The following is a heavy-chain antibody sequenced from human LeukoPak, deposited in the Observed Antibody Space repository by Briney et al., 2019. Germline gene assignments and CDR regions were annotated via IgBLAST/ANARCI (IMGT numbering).Heavy chain of an antibody. V-gene: IGHV1-69*01. J-gene: IGHJ6*02. CDR1: GGTFSSYA. D-gene: IGHD3-9*01. Sequence: GSSVKVSCKASGGTFSSYAISWVRQAPGQGLEWMGGIIPIFGTANYAQKFQGRVTITADESTSTAYMELSSLRSEDTAVYYCARGRPYYDILTGDYYYYGMDVWGQGTTVTVSS. CDR3: ARGRPYYDILTGDYYYYGMDV. CDR2: IIPIFGTA.